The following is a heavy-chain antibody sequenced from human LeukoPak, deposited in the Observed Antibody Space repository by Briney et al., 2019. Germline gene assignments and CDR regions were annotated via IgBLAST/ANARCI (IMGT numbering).Heavy chain of an antibody. CDR3: ARDAYSGSPD. D-gene: IGHD1-26*01. CDR1: GGSISSYY. Sequence: KTSETLSLTCTVSGGSISSYYWSWIRQPPGKGLEWIGYIYYSGSTNYNPSLKSRVTISVDTSKDQFSLKLSSVTAADTAVYYCARDAYSGSPDWGQGTLVTVSS. J-gene: IGHJ4*02. CDR2: IYYSGST. V-gene: IGHV4-59*12.